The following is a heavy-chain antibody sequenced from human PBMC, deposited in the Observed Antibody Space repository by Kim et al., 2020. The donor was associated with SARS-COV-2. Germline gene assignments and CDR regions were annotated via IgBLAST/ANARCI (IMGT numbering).Heavy chain of an antibody. CDR3: ARGHYDIGTGYPFDY. Sequence: PSLNSRVTITVDTSKNQYYQKLSSVTAADTAVYYCARGHYDIGTGYPFDYWGQGTLVTVSS. J-gene: IGHJ4*02. V-gene: IGHV4-34*01. D-gene: IGHD3-9*01.